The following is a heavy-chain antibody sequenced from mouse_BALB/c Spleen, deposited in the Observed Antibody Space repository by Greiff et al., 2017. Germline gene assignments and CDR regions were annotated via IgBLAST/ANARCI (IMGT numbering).Heavy chain of an antibody. J-gene: IGHJ4*01. CDR3: ARFDYEENYAMDY. Sequence: DVMLVESGGGLVQPGGSRKLSCAASGFTFSSFGMHWVRQAPEKGLEWVAYISSGSSTIYYADTVKGRFTISRDNPKNTLFLQMTSLRSEDTAMYYCARFDYEENYAMDYWGQGTSVTVSS. CDR1: GFTFSSFG. D-gene: IGHD2-4*01. CDR2: ISSGSSTI. V-gene: IGHV5-17*02.